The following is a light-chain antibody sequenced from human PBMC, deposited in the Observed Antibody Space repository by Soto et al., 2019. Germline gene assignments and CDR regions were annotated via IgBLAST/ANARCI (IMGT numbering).Light chain of an antibody. CDR3: QKYNSAPPT. CDR2: AAS. V-gene: IGKV1-27*01. CDR1: QGISNY. J-gene: IGKJ4*01. Sequence: DILMTQSPSSLSASVGDRATLSCRASQGISNYLAWYQQRPGQVPKLLIYAASTLQAGVPARFTGSGSGTDFTLTISSLQPEDVATYYCQKYNSAPPTFGGGTKVEIK.